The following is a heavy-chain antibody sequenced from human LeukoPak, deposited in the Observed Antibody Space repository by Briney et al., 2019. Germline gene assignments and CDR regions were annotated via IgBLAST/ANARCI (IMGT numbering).Heavy chain of an antibody. J-gene: IGHJ6*02. D-gene: IGHD2-2*01. Sequence: SETLSLTCAVYGGSFSGYYWSWIRQPPGKGLEWIGEINHSGSTNYNPSLKSRVTISVDTSKNQFSLKLSSVTAADTAVYYCARSRVLGYRSSTSCRYYYYYYGMDVWGQGTTVTVSS. CDR1: GGSFSGYY. CDR3: ARSRVLGYRSSTSCRYYYYYYGMDV. V-gene: IGHV4-34*01. CDR2: INHSGST.